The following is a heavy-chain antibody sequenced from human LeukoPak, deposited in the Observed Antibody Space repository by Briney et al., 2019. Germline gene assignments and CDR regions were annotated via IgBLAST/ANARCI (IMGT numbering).Heavy chain of an antibody. J-gene: IGHJ4*02. Sequence: SETLSLTCTVSGGSISSSSYYWGWIRQPPGKGLEWIGSIYYSGSTYYNPSLKSRVTISVDTSKNQFSLKLSSVTAADTAVHYCARSRITGTIDYWGQGTLVTVSS. V-gene: IGHV4-39*01. D-gene: IGHD1-7*01. CDR2: IYYSGST. CDR1: GGSISSSSYY. CDR3: ARSRITGTIDY.